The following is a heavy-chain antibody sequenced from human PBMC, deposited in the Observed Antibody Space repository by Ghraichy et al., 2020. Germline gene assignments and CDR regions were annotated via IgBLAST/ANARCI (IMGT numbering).Heavy chain of an antibody. V-gene: IGHV4-4*07. J-gene: IGHJ4*02. CDR2: IDSSGMT. D-gene: IGHD1-26*01. CDR3: ARDPFRSSFDY. CDR1: GDSITTYY. Sequence: SETLSLTCSVSGDSITTYYWNWIRQPAGKGPEWIGRIDSSGMTSYNPSLRSRVTMSIDTSKKQFSLKLSSVTAADTAVYYCARDPFRSSFDYWGQGTLVTVSS.